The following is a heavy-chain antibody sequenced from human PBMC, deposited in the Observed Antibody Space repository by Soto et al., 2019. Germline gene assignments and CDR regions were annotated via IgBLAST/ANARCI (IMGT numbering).Heavy chain of an antibody. CDR3: AMYSRLALDY. V-gene: IGHV1-18*04. CDR1: GYSFTSYG. CDR2: ISPHNGNT. J-gene: IGHJ4*02. Sequence: QVQLVQSGGEVKKPGASVKVSCKTSGYSFTSYGITWVRQAPGQGLEWMGWISPHNGNTDYTQKLQDRVTMTTDISTSTAYMELRGLKSDDTAGYYCAMYSRLALDYWGQGTLVTVSS. D-gene: IGHD6-13*01.